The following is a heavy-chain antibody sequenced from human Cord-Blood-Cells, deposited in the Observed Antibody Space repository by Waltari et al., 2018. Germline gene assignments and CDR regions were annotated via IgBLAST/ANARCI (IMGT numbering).Heavy chain of an antibody. CDR2: INPNSGGT. V-gene: IGHV1-2*02. D-gene: IGHD2-2*01. CDR1: GYTFTGYH. Sequence: VQPVQSGAEVKKPGASVKVSCKASGYTFTGYHMHWVRQAPGQGLEWMGWINPNSGGTNYAQKFQGRVTMTRDTSISTAYMELSRLRSDDTAVYYCARDRCSSTSCYRDFDYWGQGTLVTVSS. J-gene: IGHJ4*02. CDR3: ARDRCSSTSCYRDFDY.